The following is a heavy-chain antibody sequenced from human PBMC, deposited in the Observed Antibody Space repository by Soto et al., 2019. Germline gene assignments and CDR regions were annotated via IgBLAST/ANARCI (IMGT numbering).Heavy chain of an antibody. D-gene: IGHD2-2*01. CDR2: IIPIFGTA. J-gene: IGHJ6*02. Sequence: WASVKISCKASGGTFSSYAISWVRQAPGQGLEWMGGIIPIFGTANYAQKFQGRVTITADESTSTAYMELSSLRSEDTAVYYCSTSSPDIVVVPAATANYYYYGMDVWGQGTTVTVSS. V-gene: IGHV1-69*13. CDR1: GGTFSSYA. CDR3: STSSPDIVVVPAATANYYYYGMDV.